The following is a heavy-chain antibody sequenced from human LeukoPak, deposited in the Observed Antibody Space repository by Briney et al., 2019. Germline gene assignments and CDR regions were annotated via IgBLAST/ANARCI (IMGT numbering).Heavy chain of an antibody. D-gene: IGHD3-9*01. V-gene: IGHV1-2*02. Sequence: ASVRVSCKASGYTFTGYYMHWVRQAPGQGLEWMGWINPNSGGTNYAQKFQGRVTMTRDTSISTAYMELSRLRSDDTAVYYCARGRPLRYFDWSYINWFDPWGQGTLVTVSS. CDR2: INPNSGGT. CDR1: GYTFTGYY. J-gene: IGHJ5*02. CDR3: ARGRPLRYFDWSYINWFDP.